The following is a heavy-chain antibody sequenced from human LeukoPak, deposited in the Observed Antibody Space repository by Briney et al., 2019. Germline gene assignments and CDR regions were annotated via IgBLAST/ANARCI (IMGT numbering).Heavy chain of an antibody. CDR1: GFTFSKYW. CDR2: IKQDGTQK. J-gene: IGHJ4*02. D-gene: IGHD6-19*01. V-gene: IGHV3-7*01. CDR3: AREASVAVRRFDS. Sequence: PGGSLRLSCAASGFTFSKYWMTWVRQAPGNGLEWVANIKQDGTQKYYVDSLKGRFTISRDNAKNSLYLQMSSLRAEDTALYYCAREASVAVRRFDSWGQGSLVTVSS.